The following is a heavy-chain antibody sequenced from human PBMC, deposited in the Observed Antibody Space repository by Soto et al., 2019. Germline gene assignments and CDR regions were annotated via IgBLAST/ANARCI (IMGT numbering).Heavy chain of an antibody. CDR1: GFTVSSHA. V-gene: IGHV3-23*01. CDR3: AKGVSASSTFQC. CDR2: TRISGGSS. Sequence: EVQLLESGGGLVQPGGSLRLSCAASGFTVSSHAMSWVRQAPGKGLEWVSATRISGGSSHYADSVKGRFTISRDNSRNTLYLEMNSLRAEDTAVYYCAKGVSASSTFQCWGQGTLVPVSS. D-gene: IGHD1-26*01. J-gene: IGHJ4*02.